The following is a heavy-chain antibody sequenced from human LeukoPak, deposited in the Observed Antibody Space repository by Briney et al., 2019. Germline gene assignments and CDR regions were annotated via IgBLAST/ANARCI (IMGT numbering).Heavy chain of an antibody. Sequence: ASVKGSCKASGYTFTSYDINWVRQATGQGREWMGWMNPNRGNTGYAQRCQGRVTITRNTSISTAYMELSSLRSEDTAVYYCARESGDFWSGYNNWFDPWGQGTLVSVSS. J-gene: IGHJ5*02. CDR3: ARESGDFWSGYNNWFDP. CDR2: MNPNRGNT. CDR1: GYTFTSYD. V-gene: IGHV1-8*01. D-gene: IGHD3-3*01.